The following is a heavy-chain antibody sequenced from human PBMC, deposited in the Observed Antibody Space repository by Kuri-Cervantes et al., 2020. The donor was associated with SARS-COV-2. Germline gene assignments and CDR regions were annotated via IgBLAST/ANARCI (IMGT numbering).Heavy chain of an antibody. D-gene: IGHD2-15*01. CDR3: TSGSCSGGRCYYSFDY. CDR1: GFTFSGSA. Sequence: GGSLRLSCAASGFTFSGSAIHWVRQASGKGLEWVGRIRSKPNNCATAYTASVKGRFTISRDDSENTAYLQMNSLKTEDAAVYFCTSGSCSGGRCYYSFDYWGQGTLVTVSS. V-gene: IGHV3-73*01. J-gene: IGHJ4*02. CDR2: IRSKPNNCAT.